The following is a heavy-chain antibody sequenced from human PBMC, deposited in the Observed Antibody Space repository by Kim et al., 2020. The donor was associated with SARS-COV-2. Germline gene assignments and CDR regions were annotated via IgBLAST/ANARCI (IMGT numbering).Heavy chain of an antibody. J-gene: IGHJ4*02. V-gene: IGHV1-69*01. D-gene: IGHD6-19*01. CDR3: ARAANSGWYYFDY. Sequence: YARRFQGTVTITADHTTSTAYMELSSLGSEDTAVYYCARAANSGWYYFDYWGQGTLVTVSS.